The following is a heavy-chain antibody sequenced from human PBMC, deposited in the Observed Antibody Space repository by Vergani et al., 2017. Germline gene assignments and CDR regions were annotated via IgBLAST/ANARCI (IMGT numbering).Heavy chain of an antibody. V-gene: IGHV3-74*01. D-gene: IGHD3-3*01. CDR1: GFTFNEYW. J-gene: IGHJ5*02. CDR2: MNGDGDTI. Sequence: EVELVESGGGLVQPGGSLRLSCAASGFTFNEYWMHWARHVPGKGLVLVSGMNGDGDTISYADSVKGRFTISSDNDKNTLFLQMNSLRAEDTAVYYCARARKFRFGVVWENWFDPWGQGTLVTVSS. CDR3: ARARKFRFGVVWENWFDP.